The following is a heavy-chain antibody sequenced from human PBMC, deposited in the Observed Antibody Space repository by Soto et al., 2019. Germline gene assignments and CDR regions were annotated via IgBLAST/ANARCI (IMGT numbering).Heavy chain of an antibody. CDR3: ARHRDFWSGYNLDY. V-gene: IGHV3-30-3*01. CDR1: GFTFSSYA. CDR2: ISYDGSNK. D-gene: IGHD3-3*01. Sequence: QVQLVESGGGVVQPGRSLRLSCAASGFTFSSYAMHWVRQAPGKGLEWVAVISYDGSNKYYADSVKGRFTISRDNSKNTLYLQMNSLRAEDTAVYYCARHRDFWSGYNLDYWGQGTLVTVSS. J-gene: IGHJ4*02.